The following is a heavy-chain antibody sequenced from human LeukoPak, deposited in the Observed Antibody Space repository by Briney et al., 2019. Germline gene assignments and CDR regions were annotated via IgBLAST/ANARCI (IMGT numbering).Heavy chain of an antibody. D-gene: IGHD3-3*01. V-gene: IGHV1-8*01. J-gene: IGHJ6*03. CDR2: MNPNSGNT. CDR1: GYTFTSYD. Sequence: ASVKVSCKASGYTFTSYDINWVRQATGQGLEWMGWMNPNSGNTGYAQKFQGRVTMTRNTSISTAYMELSSLRSEDTAVYYCARTARVAGYYDFWSGYWSYYYYYYMDVWGKGTTVTVSS. CDR3: ARTARVAGYYDFWSGYWSYYYYYYMDV.